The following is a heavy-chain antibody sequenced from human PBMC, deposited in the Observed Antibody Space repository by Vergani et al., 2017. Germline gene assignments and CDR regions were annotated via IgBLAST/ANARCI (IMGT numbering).Heavy chain of an antibody. CDR1: DSSIMTNHY. D-gene: IGHD3-10*01. V-gene: IGHV4-38-2*01. CDR2: IHHSGDT. Sequence: QVQLQESGPGLVKPSETLTLTCDVSDSSIMTNHYLGWFRQSPGKGLEWIGCIHHSGDTHYNSSLKSRVSISIVSSSKFSLSLTSVTAADTAIYYCARHRGAGGFFPSSYFYGMDVWGHGTTVTVSS. J-gene: IGHJ6*02. CDR3: ARHRGAGGFFPSSYFYGMDV.